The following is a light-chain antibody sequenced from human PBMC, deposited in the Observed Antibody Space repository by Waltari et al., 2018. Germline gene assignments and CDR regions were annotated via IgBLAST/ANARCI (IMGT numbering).Light chain of an antibody. CDR1: ELGQKF. CDR3: QAWDSGTFV. V-gene: IGLV3-1*01. CDR2: QGY. J-gene: IGLJ2*01. Sequence: SYELTQAPSVSVSPGQAASITCSGYELGQKFVSWYQHKPGQSPMLVIYQGYKRPSGIPERFSGSDSGNTATLTISATQPMDEADYYCQAWDSGTFVFGGGTKL.